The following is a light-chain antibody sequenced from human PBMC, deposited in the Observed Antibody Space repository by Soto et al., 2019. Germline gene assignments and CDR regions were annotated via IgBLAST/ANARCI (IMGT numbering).Light chain of an antibody. CDR2: GAS. J-gene: IGKJ1*01. CDR1: QVLTSNF. V-gene: IGKV3-20*01. Sequence: EIVLTQYPGKLALSPGERATLSCRASQVLTSNFLAWYQPKTGQAPSLLIDGASNRATGVPDRFSGGGSGTDFTLTISRLVPEDFAVYFCQQYVTAPRTFGQGTKVEIK. CDR3: QQYVTAPRT.